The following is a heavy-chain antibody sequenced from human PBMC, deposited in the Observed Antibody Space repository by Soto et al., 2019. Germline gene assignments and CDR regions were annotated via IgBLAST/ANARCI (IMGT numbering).Heavy chain of an antibody. V-gene: IGHV4-4*07. Sequence: ETLSLTCTVSGGSINTFYLSFVLHPAVNGLEWIWRIFSSGSTSFNPSLESRVAMSVDTSKNHFSLNLSSVTAADMAVYYCAREGSYSAYNFAHGIQLWSFDFWGQGALVTVSS. D-gene: IGHD5-12*01. J-gene: IGHJ4*02. CDR3: AREGSYSAYNFAHGIQLWSFDF. CDR2: IFSSGST. CDR1: GGSINTFY.